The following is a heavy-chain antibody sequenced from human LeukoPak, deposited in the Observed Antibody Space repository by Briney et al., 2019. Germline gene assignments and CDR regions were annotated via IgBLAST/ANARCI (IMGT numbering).Heavy chain of an antibody. D-gene: IGHD2-2*01. V-gene: IGHV4-59*07. Sequence: PSDTLSLTCTVSGGSISSFYWTWLRQPPGKGLEGIGYIYYSGSTNYNPSLKSRVTISVDTSKNQFSLKLSSVTAADTAVYYCARKGCSSTSCYVDYWGQGTLVTVSS. CDR2: IYYSGST. J-gene: IGHJ4*02. CDR3: ARKGCSSTSCYVDY. CDR1: GGSISSFY.